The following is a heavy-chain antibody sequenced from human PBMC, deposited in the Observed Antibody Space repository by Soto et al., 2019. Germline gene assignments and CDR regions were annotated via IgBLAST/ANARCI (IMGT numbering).Heavy chain of an antibody. CDR1: GGSFSCYY. D-gene: IGHD2-15*01. Sequence: SETLSLTCAVYGGSFSCYYWSWIRQPPGKGLEWIGEINHSGSTNYNPSLKSRVTISVDTSKNQFSLKLSSVTAADTAVYYCAMGGYCSGGSCLPAPNWFDPWGHGTLVTVSS. CDR3: AMGGYCSGGSCLPAPNWFDP. V-gene: IGHV4-34*01. CDR2: INHSGST. J-gene: IGHJ5*02.